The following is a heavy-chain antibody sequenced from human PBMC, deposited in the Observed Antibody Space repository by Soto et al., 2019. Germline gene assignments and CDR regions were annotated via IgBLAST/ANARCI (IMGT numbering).Heavy chain of an antibody. CDR1: GFTFADHS. CDR2: ISWKSDSE. J-gene: IGHJ6*01. V-gene: IGHV3-9*01. Sequence: ALRMSLASSGFTFADHSMHWVRQRPRGRMEWVAGISWKSDSEGHADSVKGRFSISRDNIQHSVHLQMNSLRPEDTALYYCGRDKTLSHDVMDFWGQVRQVPVFS. D-gene: IGHD1-1*01. CDR3: GRDKTLSHDVMDF.